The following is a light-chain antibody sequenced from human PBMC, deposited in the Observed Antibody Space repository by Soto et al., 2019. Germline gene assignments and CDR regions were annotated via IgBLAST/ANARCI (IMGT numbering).Light chain of an antibody. V-gene: IGLV2-8*01. Sequence: QSVLTQPPSASGSPGQSVTIPCTGTSSDVGGYDHVSWYQQHPGKAPKLMIYEVTKRPAGVPDRFSGSKSGNTASLTVSGLQAEDEADYFCSSDAGNSNYVFSTGPKVTVL. J-gene: IGLJ1*01. CDR3: SSDAGNSNYV. CDR1: SSDVGGYDH. CDR2: EVT.